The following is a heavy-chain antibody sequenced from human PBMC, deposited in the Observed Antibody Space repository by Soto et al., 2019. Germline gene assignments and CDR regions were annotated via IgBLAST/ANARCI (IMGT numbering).Heavy chain of an antibody. CDR3: VSQRASVLTQAYFDY. J-gene: IGHJ4*02. D-gene: IGHD2-8*01. CDR1: GGSVSNSNYY. V-gene: IGHV4-39*01. CDR2: VYYRGRS. Sequence: SETLSLTCTVSGGSVSNSNYYWGWIRQSPGKGLEWIGSVYYRGRSYSKSSVKSRVTISVDTSKNQFSLNLNSVTASDTAVYYCVSQRASVLTQAYFDYWGPGALVTVSS.